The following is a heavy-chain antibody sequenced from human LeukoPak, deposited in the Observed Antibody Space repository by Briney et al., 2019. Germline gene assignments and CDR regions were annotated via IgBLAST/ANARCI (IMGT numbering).Heavy chain of an antibody. CDR2: IYHSGST. V-gene: IGHV4-4*02. CDR1: GGSISSSNW. D-gene: IGHD5-12*01. CDR3: ARGGEWLHPGDWFDP. J-gene: IGHJ5*02. Sequence: SETLSLTCAVSGGSISSSNWWSWVRQPPGKGLEWIGEIYHSGSTNYNPSLKSRVTISVDKSKNQFSLKLSSVTAADTAVYYCARGGEWLHPGDWFDPWGQGTLVTVSS.